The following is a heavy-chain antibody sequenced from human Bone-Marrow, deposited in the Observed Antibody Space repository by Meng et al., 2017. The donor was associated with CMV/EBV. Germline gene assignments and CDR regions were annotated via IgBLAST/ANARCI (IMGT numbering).Heavy chain of an antibody. Sequence: GESLKISCAASGFTFSSYEMNWVRQAPGKGLEWVSYISSSGSTIYYADSVKGRFTISRDNAKNSLYLQMNSLRAEDTAVYYCARKDGEWTHYYYYGREVWGQGTTVTVPS. V-gene: IGHV3-48*03. J-gene: IGHJ6*02. CDR3: ARKDGEWTHYYYYGREV. CDR2: ISSSGSTI. D-gene: IGHD3-10*01. CDR1: GFTFSSYE.